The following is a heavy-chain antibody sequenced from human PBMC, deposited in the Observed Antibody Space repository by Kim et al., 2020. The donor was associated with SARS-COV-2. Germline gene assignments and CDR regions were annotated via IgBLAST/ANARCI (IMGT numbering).Heavy chain of an antibody. V-gene: IGHV3-21*01. J-gene: IGHJ4*02. CDR1: GFTFSSYS. CDR2: ISSSSSYI. D-gene: IGHD5-12*01. Sequence: GGSLRLSCAASGFTFSSYSMNWVRQAPGKGLEWVSSISSSSSYIYYADSVKGRFTISRDNAKNSLYLQMNSLRAEDTAVYYCARDRWLQSYFDYWGQGTLVTVSS. CDR3: ARDRWLQSYFDY.